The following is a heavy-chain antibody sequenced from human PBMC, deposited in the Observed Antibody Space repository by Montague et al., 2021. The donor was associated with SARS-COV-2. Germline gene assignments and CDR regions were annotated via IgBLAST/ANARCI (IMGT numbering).Heavy chain of an antibody. CDR2: IYYSGST. V-gene: IGHV4-39*07. CDR3: ARGWFSSMIVGVIRGPFDY. J-gene: IGHJ4*02. CDR1: GGSISSSSYY. D-gene: IGHD3-22*01. Sequence: SETLSLTCTVSGGSISSSSYYWGWIRQPPGKGLEWIGSIYYSGSTXYNPSLKSRVTISVDTSKNQFSLKLSSVTAADTAVYYCARGWFSSMIVGVIRGPFDYWGQGTLVTVSS.